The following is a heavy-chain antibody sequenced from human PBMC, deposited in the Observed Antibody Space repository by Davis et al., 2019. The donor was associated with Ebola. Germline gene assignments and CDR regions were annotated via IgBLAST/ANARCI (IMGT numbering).Heavy chain of an antibody. V-gene: IGHV5-51*01. J-gene: IGHJ4*02. Sequence: GESLKISCKGSGYSFTSYWIGWVRQMPGKGLEWMGIIYPGDSDTRYSPSFQGQVTISADKSISTAYLQWSSLKASDTAMYYCARRPAGSSGPTPRPGYYFDYWGQGTLVTVSS. D-gene: IGHD3-22*01. CDR2: IYPGDSDT. CDR1: GYSFTSYW. CDR3: ARRPAGSSGPTPRPGYYFDY.